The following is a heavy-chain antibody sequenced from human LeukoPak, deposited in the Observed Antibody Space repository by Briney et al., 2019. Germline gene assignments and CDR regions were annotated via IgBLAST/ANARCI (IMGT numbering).Heavy chain of an antibody. CDR3: AGGLRIAVAGTGY. V-gene: IGHV4-34*01. CDR1: GGSFSGYY. J-gene: IGHJ4*02. Sequence: SETLSLTCAVYGGSFSGYYWSWIRQPPGKGLEWIGEINHSGSTNYNPSLKSRVTISVDTSKNQFSLKLSSVTAADTAVYYCAGGLRIAVAGTGYWGQGTLVTVSS. CDR2: INHSGST. D-gene: IGHD6-19*01.